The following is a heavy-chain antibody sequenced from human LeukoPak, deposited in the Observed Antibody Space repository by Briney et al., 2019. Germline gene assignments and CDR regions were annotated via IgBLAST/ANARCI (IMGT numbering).Heavy chain of an antibody. CDR3: ARAYCGGDCYDAFDI. CDR1: GYTFTSYG. V-gene: IGHV1-18*01. J-gene: IGHJ3*02. Sequence: ASVKVSCNASGYTFTSYGISWVRQAPGQGLEWMGWISAYNGNTNYAQKLQGRVTMTTDTSTSTAYMELRSLRSDDTAVYYCARAYCGGDCYDAFDIWGQGTMVTVSS. D-gene: IGHD2-21*02. CDR2: ISAYNGNT.